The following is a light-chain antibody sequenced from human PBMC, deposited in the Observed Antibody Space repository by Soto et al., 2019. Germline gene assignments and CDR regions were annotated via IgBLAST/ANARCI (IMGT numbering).Light chain of an antibody. J-gene: IGLJ1*01. Sequence: QSVLTQPRSVSGSPGQSVTTSCTGTSSDVGAYNYVSWYQHHPGKAPKLIIYDVTKRPSGVPDRFSGSKSGNTASLTISGLQADDEADYYCCSYAGTYKVFGTGTKVTVL. CDR3: CSYAGTYKV. CDR2: DVT. CDR1: SSDVGAYNY. V-gene: IGLV2-11*01.